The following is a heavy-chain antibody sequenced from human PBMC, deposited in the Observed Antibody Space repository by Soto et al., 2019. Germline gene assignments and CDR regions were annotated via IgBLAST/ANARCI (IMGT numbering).Heavy chain of an antibody. CDR3: ARHNFWSGYYISTV. CDR2: INHRGST. D-gene: IGHD3-3*01. V-gene: IGHV4-34*01. Sequence: SETLSLTCAVYGGSFSGHYWSWIRQYPGKGLEWIAEINHRGSTNYNPSLKSRVTISVDTSKNQFSLKLSSVTAADTAVYYCARHNFWSGYYISTVRGKGTLVTVSS. J-gene: IGHJ4*02. CDR1: GGSFSGHY.